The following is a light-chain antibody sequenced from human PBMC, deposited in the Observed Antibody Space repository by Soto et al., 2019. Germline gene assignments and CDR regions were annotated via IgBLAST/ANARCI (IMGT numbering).Light chain of an antibody. V-gene: IGKV4-1*01. Sequence: DIVMTQSPDSLAVSLVERATINCKSSQSVLYSSNNKNYLAWYQQKPGQPPKLLIYWASTRESGVPDRSSGSGSGTDFTLTISSLQAEDVAVYYCQQYYSTPYTFGQGTKVDIK. CDR2: WAS. CDR1: QSVLYSSNNKNY. CDR3: QQYYSTPYT. J-gene: IGKJ2*01.